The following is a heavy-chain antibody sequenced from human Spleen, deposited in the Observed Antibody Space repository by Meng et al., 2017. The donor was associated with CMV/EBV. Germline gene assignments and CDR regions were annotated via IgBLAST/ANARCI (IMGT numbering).Heavy chain of an antibody. CDR1: GGSISSTNYY. D-gene: IGHD3-22*01. V-gene: IGHV4-39*07. J-gene: IGHJ4*02. Sequence: SETLSLTCTVSGGSISSTNYYWGWIRQPPGKGLEWIGSVYYSGSTYYNPSLKSRVTISVDTSKNQFSLKLSSVTAADTAVYYCARARKGTGYYYDSSGYPSFIDYWGQGTLVTVSS. CDR3: ARARKGTGYYYDSSGYPSFIDY. CDR2: VYYSGST.